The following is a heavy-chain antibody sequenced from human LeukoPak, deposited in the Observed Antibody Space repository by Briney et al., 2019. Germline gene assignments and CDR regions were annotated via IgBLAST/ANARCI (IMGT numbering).Heavy chain of an antibody. J-gene: IGHJ4*02. CDR2: IYFGDSDT. CDR3: GRHSYGLDY. CDR1: GNNYW. V-gene: IGHV5-51*01. D-gene: IGHD3-10*01. Sequence: GESLQISCKASGNNYWIAWVRQVPGKGLEWLGIIYFGDSDTRYSPSVQGRLTISVDKSISTAYLQLSSLKASDTAIYFCGRHSYGLDYWGQGSLVTVSS.